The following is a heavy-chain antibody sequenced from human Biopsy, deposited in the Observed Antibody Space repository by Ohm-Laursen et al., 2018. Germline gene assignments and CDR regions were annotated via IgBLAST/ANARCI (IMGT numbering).Heavy chain of an antibody. D-gene: IGHD2/OR15-2a*01. CDR2: IYYSGST. V-gene: IGHV4-59*07. CDR1: GGSISSYY. J-gene: IGHJ6*02. CDR3: ARATNSTGWPYYYFYGMDV. Sequence: SDTLSLTCTVSGGSISSYYWNWIRQPPGKGLEWIGDIYYSGSTKYNPSLKSRVTISVDVSKSQLSLKLTSVTTADTAVYYCARATNSTGWPYYYFYGMDVWGQGTTVTVSS.